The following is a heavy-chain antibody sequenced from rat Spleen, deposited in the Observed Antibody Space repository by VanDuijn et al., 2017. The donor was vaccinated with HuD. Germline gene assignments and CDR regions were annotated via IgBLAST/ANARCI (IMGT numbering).Heavy chain of an antibody. CDR3: ARWDY. CDR1: GFSLSTYH. Sequence: QVQLRESGPGLVQPSQTLSLTCTVSGFSLSTYHVSWVRQPPGKGLEWMGVIWTHGGTDYNSAIKSRLTISRDTSKSQVFLKMNSLQTEDTAMYFCARWDYWGQGVMVTVSS. CDR2: IWTHGGT. V-gene: IGHV2-16*01. J-gene: IGHJ2*01.